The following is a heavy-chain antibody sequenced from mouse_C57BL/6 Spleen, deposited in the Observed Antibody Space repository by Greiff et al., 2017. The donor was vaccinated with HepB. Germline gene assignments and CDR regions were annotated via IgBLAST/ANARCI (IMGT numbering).Heavy chain of an antibody. CDR1: GYTFTSYW. CDR3: ARAPYDSAWFAY. J-gene: IGHJ3*01. CDR2: IYPGSGST. V-gene: IGHV1-55*01. Sequence: QVQLQQPGAELVKPGASVKMSCKASGYTFTSYWITWVKQRPGQGLEWIGDIYPGSGSTNYNEKFKSKATLTVDTSSSTAYMQLSSLTSEDSAVYYCARAPYDSAWFAYWGQGTLVTVSA. D-gene: IGHD2-4*01.